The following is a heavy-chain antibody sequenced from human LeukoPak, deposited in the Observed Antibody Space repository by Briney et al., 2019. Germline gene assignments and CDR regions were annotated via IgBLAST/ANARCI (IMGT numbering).Heavy chain of an antibody. D-gene: IGHD1-1*01. J-gene: IGHJ4*02. CDR2: ISGSSNT. CDR1: GFIFTNNA. CDR3: AKRNWNDFDF. V-gene: IGHV3-23*01. Sequence: GGSLRLSCAASGFIFTNNAMRWVRQAPGKGLEWVSTISGSSNTYYADSVKGRFTISRDTSNNTLFLQMNSLSAEDTALYYCAKRNWNDFDFWGQGTQVTVSS.